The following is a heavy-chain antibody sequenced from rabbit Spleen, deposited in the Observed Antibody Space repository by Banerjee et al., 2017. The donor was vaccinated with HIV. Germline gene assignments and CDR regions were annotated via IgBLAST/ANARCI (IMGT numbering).Heavy chain of an antibody. Sequence: QEQLVESGGGLVQPEGSLTLTCTASGFSFSSSYYMCWVRQAPGKGLEWIACIYAGSSTTYYASWAKGRFTISQTSSTTVTLQLNSLTVVDTATYFCGRSLFSTNAALWGPGTLVTVS. CDR2: IYAGSSTT. D-gene: IGHD4-2*01. CDR1: GFSFSSSYY. J-gene: IGHJ4*01. V-gene: IGHV1S45*01. CDR3: GRSLFSTNAAL.